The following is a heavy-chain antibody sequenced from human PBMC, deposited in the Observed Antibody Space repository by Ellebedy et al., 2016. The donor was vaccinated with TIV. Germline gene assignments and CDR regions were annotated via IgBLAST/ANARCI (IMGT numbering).Heavy chain of an antibody. CDR2: ISNTGSRT. J-gene: IGHJ4*02. D-gene: IGHD3-22*01. V-gene: IGHV3-23*01. Sequence: GESLKISCAASGFTFSRYAMSWVRQAPGKGLEWVSTISNTGSRTYYADSVEGRFIISRDNSKKTLYLQMNSLRAKDTDVYYCAKGRGGGSDSSAPRYYFDYWGLGTLVTVSS. CDR1: GFTFSRYA. CDR3: AKGRGGGSDSSAPRYYFDY.